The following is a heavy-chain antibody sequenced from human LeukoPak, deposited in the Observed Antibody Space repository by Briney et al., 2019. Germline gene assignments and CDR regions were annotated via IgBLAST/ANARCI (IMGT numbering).Heavy chain of an antibody. CDR2: IYSGGST. J-gene: IGHJ5*02. CDR3: AGDGLAINWFDP. CDR1: EFTVSSNY. V-gene: IGHV3-66*02. D-gene: IGHD5-24*01. Sequence: GGSLRLSCAASEFTVSSNYMSWVRQAPGKGLEWVSVIYSGGSTYYADSVKGRFTISRDNSKNTLYLQMNSLRAEDTAVYYCAGDGLAINWFDPWGQGTLVTVSS.